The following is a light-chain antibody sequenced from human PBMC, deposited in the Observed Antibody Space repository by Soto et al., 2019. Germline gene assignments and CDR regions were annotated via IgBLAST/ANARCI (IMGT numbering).Light chain of an antibody. Sequence: EIVLTQSPGTLSLSPGETATLSCRASQNDFSSNLAWYQQKLGQPPRLLIYLASSRAAGIPDRFSGSGSGTDFTLTISRLEPEDFAVYYCQQYGSSPWTFGQGTKVEVK. CDR1: QNDFSSN. V-gene: IGKV3-20*01. CDR3: QQYGSSPWT. CDR2: LAS. J-gene: IGKJ1*01.